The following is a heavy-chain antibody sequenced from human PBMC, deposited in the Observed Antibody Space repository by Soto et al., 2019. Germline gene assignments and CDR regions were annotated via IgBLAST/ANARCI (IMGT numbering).Heavy chain of an antibody. Sequence: QVHLVQSGAEVKKPGASVKVSCKAAGYTFTGYYMHWVRQAPGHGLEWMGWINPNSGGTTYAQKFQGWVTMTRDTSISTAYMELSRLRSDDTAVYYCARGTGEYWYFDLWGRGTLVTVSS. CDR1: GYTFTGYY. CDR2: INPNSGGT. V-gene: IGHV1-2*04. J-gene: IGHJ2*01. D-gene: IGHD7-27*01. CDR3: ARGTGEYWYFDL.